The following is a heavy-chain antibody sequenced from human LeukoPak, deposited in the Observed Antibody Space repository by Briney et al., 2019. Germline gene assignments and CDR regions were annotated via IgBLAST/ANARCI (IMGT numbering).Heavy chain of an antibody. D-gene: IGHD1-26*01. CDR3: AREMPMGATDY. CDR2: ISGSGGST. V-gene: IGHV3-11*04. CDR1: GLTVRDSH. Sequence: GGSLRLSCAVSGLTVRDSHTAWVRQAPGKGLEWVSAISGSGGSTYYADSVKGRFTISRDNAKNSLYLQMNSLRAEDTAVYYCAREMPMGATDYWGQGTLVTVSS. J-gene: IGHJ4*02.